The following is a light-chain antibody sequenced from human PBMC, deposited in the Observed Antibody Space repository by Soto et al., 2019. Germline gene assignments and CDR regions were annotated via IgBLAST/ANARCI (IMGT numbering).Light chain of an antibody. CDR1: QSVSSN. V-gene: IGKV3-15*01. Sequence: EIVMTQSPATLSVSPGERATPSYRASQSVSSNLAWYQQKPGQAPRLLIYGASTRATGIPARFSGSGSGTEFTLTISSLQSEDFAVYYCQQYNNWPYTFGQGTKLEIK. CDR2: GAS. CDR3: QQYNNWPYT. J-gene: IGKJ2*01.